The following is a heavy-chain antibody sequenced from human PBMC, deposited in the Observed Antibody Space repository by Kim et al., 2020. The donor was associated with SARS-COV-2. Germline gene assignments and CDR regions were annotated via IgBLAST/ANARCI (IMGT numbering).Heavy chain of an antibody. Sequence: SPSVQGHVTISADKSISTAYLQWSSLKASDTAMYYCARRGYDSSGYYFDYWGQGTLVTVSS. D-gene: IGHD3-22*01. V-gene: IGHV5-10-1*01. CDR3: ARRGYDSSGYYFDY. J-gene: IGHJ4*02.